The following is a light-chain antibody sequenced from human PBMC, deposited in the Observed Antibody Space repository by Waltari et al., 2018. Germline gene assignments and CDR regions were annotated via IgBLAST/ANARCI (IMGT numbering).Light chain of an antibody. CDR2: DVS. CDR3: CSYAGSSSLV. CDR1: SNDVGGYNY. J-gene: IGLJ3*02. Sequence: QSALTQPRSVSGSPGQSVTLSCSGPSNDVGGYNYVSWYQPPPGKAPKLIIYDVSKRPSGVPDRFSGSKSGNTASLTISGLQSEDEADYFCCSYAGSSSLVFGGGSSLTVL. V-gene: IGLV2-11*01.